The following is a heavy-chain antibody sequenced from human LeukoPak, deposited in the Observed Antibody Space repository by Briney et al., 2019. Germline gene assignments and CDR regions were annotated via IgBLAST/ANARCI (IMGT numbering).Heavy chain of an antibody. V-gene: IGHV1-2*04. J-gene: IGHJ4*02. Sequence: ASVKVPCKASGYTFTGYYMHWVRQAPGQGLEWMGWINPNSGGTNYAQKFQDWVTMTRDTSISTAYMELSRLRSDDTAVYYCARVTFGGSSWPDFDYWGQGTLVTVSS. CDR2: INPNSGGT. D-gene: IGHD6-13*01. CDR1: GYTFTGYY. CDR3: ARVTFGGSSWPDFDY.